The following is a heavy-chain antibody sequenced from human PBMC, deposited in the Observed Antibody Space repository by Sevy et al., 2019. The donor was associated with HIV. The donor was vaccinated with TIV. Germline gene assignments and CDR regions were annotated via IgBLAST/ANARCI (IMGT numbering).Heavy chain of an antibody. J-gene: IGHJ3*02. CDR2: IWYDGSNK. CDR3: ARATDYGDYDAFDI. Sequence: GGSLRLSCAASGFTFSSYGMHWVRQAPGKGLEGVAVIWYDGSNKYYADSVKGRFTISRDNSKNTLYLQMNSLRAEDTAVYYCARATDYGDYDAFDIWGQGTMVTVSS. CDR1: GFTFSSYG. V-gene: IGHV3-33*01. D-gene: IGHD4-17*01.